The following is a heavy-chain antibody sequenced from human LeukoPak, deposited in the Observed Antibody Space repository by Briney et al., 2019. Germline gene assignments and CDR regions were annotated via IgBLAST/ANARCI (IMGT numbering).Heavy chain of an antibody. J-gene: IGHJ2*01. CDR1: GFTFSSYG. D-gene: IGHD3-10*01. CDR2: ISYDGSNK. Sequence: GGSLRLSCAASGFTFSSYGMHWVRQAPGKGLEWVAVISYDGSNKYYADSVKGRFTISRDNSKNTLYLQMNSLRAEDTAVYYCASPWGGWFGELIWYFDLWGRGTLVTVSS. CDR3: ASPWGGWFGELIWYFDL. V-gene: IGHV3-30*03.